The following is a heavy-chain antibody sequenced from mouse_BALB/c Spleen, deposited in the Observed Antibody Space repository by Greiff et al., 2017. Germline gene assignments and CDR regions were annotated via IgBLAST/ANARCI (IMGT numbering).Heavy chain of an antibody. J-gene: IGHJ2*01. CDR3: ARGKRGFDY. CDR2: ISSGGSYT. CDR1: GFTFSSYA. Sequence: EVQGVESGGGLVKPGGSLKLSCAASGFTFSSYAMSWVRQSPEKRLEWVAEISSGGSYTYYPDTVTGRFTISRDNAKNTLYLEMSSLRSEDTAMYYCARGKRGFDYWGQGTTLTVSS. V-gene: IGHV5-9-4*01.